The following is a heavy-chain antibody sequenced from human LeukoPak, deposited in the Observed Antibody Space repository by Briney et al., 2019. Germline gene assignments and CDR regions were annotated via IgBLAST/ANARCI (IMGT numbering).Heavy chain of an antibody. CDR3: ARYYYDRAVGPFDY. D-gene: IGHD3-22*01. V-gene: IGHV5-51*01. CDR2: IYPDDSDI. Sequence: GESLKISCKGSGYTFTNYWIGWVRQMPGKGLEWMGIIYPDDSDIRYSPSFQGQVTISADKSITTAYLQWSSLKASATAMYYCARYYYDRAVGPFDYWGQGSLVTVSS. J-gene: IGHJ4*02. CDR1: GYTFTNYW.